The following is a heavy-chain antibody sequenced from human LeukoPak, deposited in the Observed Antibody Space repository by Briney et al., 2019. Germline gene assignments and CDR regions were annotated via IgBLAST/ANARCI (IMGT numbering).Heavy chain of an antibody. CDR1: GYTFTSSS. J-gene: IGHJ6*04. CDR3: ARGRGYYGSGSSSRGMDV. V-gene: IGHV1-46*01. D-gene: IGHD3-10*01. CDR2: IKPSGGST. Sequence: ASERISCTASGYTFTSSSMHWVRHGPGQELEWMGIIKPSGGSTSYAQKFQGRVTLARDTSKSTVYMELSSLRSEDTAVYYCARGRGYYGSGSSSRGMDVWGKGTTVTVSS.